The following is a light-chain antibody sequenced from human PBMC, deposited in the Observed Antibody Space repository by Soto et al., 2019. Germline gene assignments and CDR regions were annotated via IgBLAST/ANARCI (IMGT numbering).Light chain of an antibody. Sequence: QSVLTQPPSASGTPGQRVTISCSGSSSNIGSNYVYWYQQLPGTTPKLVIYKNNQRPSGVPDRFSGSKSGTSASLAISVLRSDDEADYYCAVWDDSLSGREVFGGGTKLTVL. J-gene: IGLJ2*01. CDR3: AVWDDSLSGREV. CDR2: KNN. CDR1: SSNIGSNY. V-gene: IGLV1-47*01.